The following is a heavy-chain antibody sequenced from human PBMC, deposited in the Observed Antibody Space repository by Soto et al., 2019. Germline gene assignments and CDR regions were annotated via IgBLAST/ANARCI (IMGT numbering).Heavy chain of an antibody. J-gene: IGHJ4*01. D-gene: IGHD2-15*01. CDR3: ARGRGYCSGGSCYYFDY. V-gene: IGHV3-33*01. CDR1: GFTFSSYG. CDR2: IWYDGTDK. Sequence: PAGSLRLSCAASGFTFSSYGMHWVRQAPGKGLEWVAVIWYDGTDKYYVDSVKGRFTISRENSKNTLYLQMDSLRAEDTAVYYCARGRGYCSGGSCYYFDYWGHGTLVTVSS.